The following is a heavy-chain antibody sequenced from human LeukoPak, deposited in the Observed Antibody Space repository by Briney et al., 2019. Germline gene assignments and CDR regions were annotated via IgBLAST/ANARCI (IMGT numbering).Heavy chain of an antibody. Sequence: SQTLSLTYAISGDSVSTNSAAWNWVRQSPSRGLEWLGRTYYRSKWYNDYALSVKSRITINPDTSKNQLSLQLNSVTPEDTAVYFCAREGPDAFDIWGQGTVVTVSS. V-gene: IGHV6-1*01. CDR1: GDSVSTNSAA. CDR2: TYYRSKWYN. J-gene: IGHJ3*02. CDR3: AREGPDAFDI.